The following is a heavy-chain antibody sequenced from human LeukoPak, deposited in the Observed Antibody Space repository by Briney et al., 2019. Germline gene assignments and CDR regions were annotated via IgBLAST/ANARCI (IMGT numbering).Heavy chain of an antibody. CDR1: GFTFSSYG. Sequence: GGSLRLSCAASGFTFSSYGMHWVRQAPGKGLEWVAVISYDGSNKYYADSVKGRFTISRDNSKNTLYLQMNSLRAEDTAVYYCARIARSAWDWFDPWGQGTLVTVSS. V-gene: IGHV3-30*03. CDR2: ISYDGSNK. J-gene: IGHJ5*02. CDR3: ARIARSAWDWFDP. D-gene: IGHD1-26*01.